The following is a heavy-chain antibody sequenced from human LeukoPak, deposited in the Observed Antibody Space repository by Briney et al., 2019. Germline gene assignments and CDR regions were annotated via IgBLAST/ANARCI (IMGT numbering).Heavy chain of an antibody. V-gene: IGHV1-24*01. CDR3: ATYSYSMVRGVLELYYFDY. Sequence: ASVKVSCKVSGYTLTELSMHWVRQAPGKGLEWMGGFDPEDGETIYAQKFQGRVTMTEDTSTDTAYMELSSLRSEDTAVYYCATYSYSMVRGVLELYYFDYWGQGTLVTASS. CDR2: FDPEDGET. CDR1: GYTLTELS. D-gene: IGHD3-10*01. J-gene: IGHJ4*02.